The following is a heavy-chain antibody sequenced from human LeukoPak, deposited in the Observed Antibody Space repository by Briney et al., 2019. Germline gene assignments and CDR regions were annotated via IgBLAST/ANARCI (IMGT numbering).Heavy chain of an antibody. V-gene: IGHV3-23*01. D-gene: IGHD4-11*01. J-gene: IGHJ4*02. CDR2: ITGSGGST. CDR1: GFTFRTYA. CDR3: AKEPGDYRGWFDY. Sequence: GGSLRLSCAASGFTFRTYAMSWVRQAPGKGLEWVSTITGSGGSTYYTDSAKGRFTISKDNPKNTPFLQMNSLRAQDPAVNFCAKEPGDYRGWFDYWGQGTLVTVSS.